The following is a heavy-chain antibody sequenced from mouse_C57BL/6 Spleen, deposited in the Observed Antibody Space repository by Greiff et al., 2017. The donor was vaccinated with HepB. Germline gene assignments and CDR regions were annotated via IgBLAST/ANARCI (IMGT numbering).Heavy chain of an antibody. CDR1: GFSFIPYA. J-gene: IGHJ3*01. Sequence: GGGLVQPKGSLKLPWAALGFSFIPYALNWVRQAPGKGLEWVVRIRSKSNNYATYYADSVKDRSTISRDDSESMLYLQMNNWKTEDTAMYYCVRQHSNYGFAYWGQGTLVTVSA. D-gene: IGHD2-5*01. V-gene: IGHV10-1*01. CDR2: IRSKSNNYAT. CDR3: VRQHSNYGFAY.